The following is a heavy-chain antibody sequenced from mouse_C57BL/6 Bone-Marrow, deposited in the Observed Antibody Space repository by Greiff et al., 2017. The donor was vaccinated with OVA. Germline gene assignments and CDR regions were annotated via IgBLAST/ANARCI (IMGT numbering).Heavy chain of an antibody. CDR3: AREDSSGYPYYFDY. Sequence: VQLKESGPGLVKPSQSLSLTCSVTGYSITSCYYWYWIRQFPGNKLEWMGYISYDGSNNYNPSLKNRISITRDTSKNQFFLKLNSVTTEDTATYYCAREDSSGYPYYFDYWGQGTTLTVSS. J-gene: IGHJ2*01. CDR1: GYSITSCYY. CDR2: ISYDGSN. V-gene: IGHV3-6*01. D-gene: IGHD3-2*02.